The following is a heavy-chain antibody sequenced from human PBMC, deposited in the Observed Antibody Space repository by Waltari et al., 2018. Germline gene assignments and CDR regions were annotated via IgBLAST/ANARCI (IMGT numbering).Heavy chain of an antibody. CDR1: GYSLTPHS. V-gene: IGHV1-2*02. Sequence: QIHPLQSGPEVAKPGPSAKLPCKPFGYSLTPHSAPWGGQARGQGLSWMGWINADSGDTFYAQKCQGRVLMTRDTYTNTAYMEVKSLRSDDTATYYCARERGRILGSTYFFDYWGQGTLVTVSS. CDR2: INADSGDT. J-gene: IGHJ4*02. CDR3: ARERGRILGSTYFFDY. D-gene: IGHD3-16*01.